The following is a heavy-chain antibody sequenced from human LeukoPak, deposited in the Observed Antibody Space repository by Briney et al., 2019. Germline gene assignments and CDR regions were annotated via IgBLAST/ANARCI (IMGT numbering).Heavy chain of an antibody. J-gene: IGHJ4*02. CDR3: ARDKVGATYYFDC. Sequence: PGGSLRLSCAASGFTFSSYEMNWVRQAPGKGLEWVSYISSGGSTIYYADSVKGRFTISRDNSKNSLYLQMNSLRAEDTAVYYCARDKVGATYYFDCWGQGTLVTVSS. CDR1: GFTFSSYE. CDR2: ISSGGSTI. D-gene: IGHD1-26*01. V-gene: IGHV3-48*03.